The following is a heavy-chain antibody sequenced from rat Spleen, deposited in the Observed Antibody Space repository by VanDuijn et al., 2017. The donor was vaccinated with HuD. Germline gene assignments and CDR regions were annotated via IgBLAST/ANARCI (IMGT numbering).Heavy chain of an antibody. D-gene: IGHD5-1*01. CDR1: GFTFSHYY. CDR2: ISYDGRRV. V-gene: IGHV5-29*01. Sequence: EVQLVESGGGLVQPGRSLKLSCAASGFTFSHYYMAWVRQAPTKGLEWVATISYDGRRVYFRDSVKGRFTISRDNAKSTLYLQMDSLRSEDTATYYCASRTANWFAYWGQGTLVTVSS. CDR3: ASRTANWFAY. J-gene: IGHJ3*01.